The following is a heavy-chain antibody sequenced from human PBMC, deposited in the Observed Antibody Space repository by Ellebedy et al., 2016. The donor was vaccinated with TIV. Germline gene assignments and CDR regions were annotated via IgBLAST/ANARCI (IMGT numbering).Heavy chain of an antibody. V-gene: IGHV3-11*04. J-gene: IGHJ6*02. Sequence: GESLKISCAASGFIFSDYYMTWVRQAPGKGLEWVSYISGSARTIYYADSVKGRFTISRDNSKNTLYLQMNSLRAEDTAVYYCARDRGYGMDVWGQGTTVTVSS. CDR1: GFIFSDYY. D-gene: IGHD3-10*01. CDR3: ARDRGYGMDV. CDR2: ISGSARTI.